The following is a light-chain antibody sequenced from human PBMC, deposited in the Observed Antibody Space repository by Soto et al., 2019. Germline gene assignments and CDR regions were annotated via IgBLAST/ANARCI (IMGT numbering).Light chain of an antibody. V-gene: IGKV1-27*01. CDR1: QGISNH. J-gene: IGKJ1*01. CDR3: QQYETFSGT. Sequence: DIQMTQSPSSLSASAGDRVTITCRASQGISNHLAWYHQKPGQLPNLLIYAASILQSGVPSRFSGSGSGTDFTLTIASLQPDDFATYYCQQYETFSGTFGPGTKVDIK. CDR2: AAS.